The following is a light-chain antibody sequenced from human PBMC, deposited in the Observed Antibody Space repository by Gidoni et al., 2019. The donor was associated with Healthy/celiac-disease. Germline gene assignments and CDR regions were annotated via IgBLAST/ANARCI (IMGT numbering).Light chain of an antibody. V-gene: IGLV3-25*03. Sequence: SYELTQPPSVSVSPGQTARITCSGDALPKQYAHWYQQKPGQAPVLVIYKDSERPSGIPERFSGSSSGTTVTLTISGVQAEDEADYYWQSADSSGTYVVFGGGTKLTVL. CDR1: ALPKQY. CDR2: KDS. CDR3: QSADSSGTYVV. J-gene: IGLJ2*01.